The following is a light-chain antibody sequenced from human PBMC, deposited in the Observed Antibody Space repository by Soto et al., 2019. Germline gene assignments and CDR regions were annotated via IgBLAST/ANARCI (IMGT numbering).Light chain of an antibody. J-gene: IGKJ1*01. CDR2: DAS. CDR1: QTISSW. CDR3: QGYNSYL. V-gene: IGKV1-5*01. Sequence: DIQMTQSPSTLSGSVGDRVTITCRASQTISSWLAWYQQKTGKAPKLLIYDASSLERGVRSRFSGSGSGTEFTLAISSLQPDYFATYYCQGYNSYLFGQGTKVDNK.